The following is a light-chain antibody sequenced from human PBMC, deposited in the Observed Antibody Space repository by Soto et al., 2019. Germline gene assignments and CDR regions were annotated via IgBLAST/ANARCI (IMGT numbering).Light chain of an antibody. Sequence: EIVMTQSPATLSVSPGERATLSCRASQSVSSKLAWYQQKPGQAPRLLIYGASTRATGIPARFSGSGSGTEFTLTISSLQSEDFAVYDCQQYNNWPPRTFGQGTKVEIK. CDR1: QSVSSK. CDR3: QQYNNWPPRT. J-gene: IGKJ1*01. V-gene: IGKV3-15*01. CDR2: GAS.